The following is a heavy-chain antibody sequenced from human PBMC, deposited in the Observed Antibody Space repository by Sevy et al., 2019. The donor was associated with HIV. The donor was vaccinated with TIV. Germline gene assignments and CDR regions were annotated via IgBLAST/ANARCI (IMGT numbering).Heavy chain of an antibody. CDR1: GLTLSGYG. Sequence: GGSLRLSCVASGLTLSGYGMHWVRQAPGNGLEWVAAISYDGSNKYYADSLKGRFTISRDDSKSTLYLQMNNVRPEDTAVYYCAKDASSQWLNYYFDYWGQGTLVTVSS. CDR2: ISYDGSNK. CDR3: AKDASSQWLNYYFDY. D-gene: IGHD6-19*01. V-gene: IGHV3-30*18. J-gene: IGHJ4*02.